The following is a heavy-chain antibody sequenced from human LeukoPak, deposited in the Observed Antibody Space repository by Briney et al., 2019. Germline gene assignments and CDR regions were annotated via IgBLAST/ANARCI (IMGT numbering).Heavy chain of an antibody. CDR1: GYTFTGYY. CDR2: INPNSGGT. D-gene: IGHD6-19*01. V-gene: IGHV1-2*02. CDR3: ARDRSSGWYEFADY. J-gene: IGHJ4*02. Sequence: ASVKVSCKASGYTFTGYYMHWVRQAPGQGLEWMGWINPNSGGTNYAQKFQGRVTMTRDTSISTAYMELSRLRSGDTAVYYCARDRSSGWYEFADYWGQGTLVTVSS.